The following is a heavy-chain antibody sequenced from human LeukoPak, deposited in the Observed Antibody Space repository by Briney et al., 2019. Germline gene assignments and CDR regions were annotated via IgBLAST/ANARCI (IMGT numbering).Heavy chain of an antibody. CDR3: ARDMYYDILTSYYTYYYYYAMDV. D-gene: IGHD3-9*01. J-gene: IGHJ6*02. CDR1: GFTFSSYG. Sequence: GGSLRLSCAASGFTFSSYGMHWVRQAPGKGLEWVAVIWYDGSNKYYADSVKGRFTISRDNSKNTLYLQMNSLRAEDTAVYYCARDMYYDILTSYYTYYYYYAMDVWGQGTTVTVSS. CDR2: IWYDGSNK. V-gene: IGHV3-33*01.